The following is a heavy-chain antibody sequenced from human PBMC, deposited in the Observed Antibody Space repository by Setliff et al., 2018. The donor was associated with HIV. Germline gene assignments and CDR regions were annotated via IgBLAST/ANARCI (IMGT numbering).Heavy chain of an antibody. D-gene: IGHD4-17*01. Sequence: ASVKVSCKASGYTFTGYFIHWVRQAPGQGLEWMGRINPNTGDTNYAQKFQDRVTMTRDTSINTAYMELSRLRSDDTAVYYCARDSLTTVVTLRSDYWGQGTLVTVSS. J-gene: IGHJ4*02. V-gene: IGHV1-2*06. CDR3: ARDSLTTVVTLRSDY. CDR2: INPNTGDT. CDR1: GYTFTGYF.